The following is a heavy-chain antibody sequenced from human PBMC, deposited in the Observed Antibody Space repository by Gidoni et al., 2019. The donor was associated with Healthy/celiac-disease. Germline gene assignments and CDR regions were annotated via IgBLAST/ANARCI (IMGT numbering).Heavy chain of an antibody. CDR3: AREVGAWGYYYGMDV. J-gene: IGHJ6*02. D-gene: IGHD3-16*01. CDR2: ISSSSSYI. CDR1: GFPFSSYS. Sequence: EVQLVESGGGLVKPGGSLRLSCAASGFPFSSYSMNWVRQASGKGLEWVSSISSSSSYIYYADSVKGRFTISRDNAKNSLYLQMNSLRAEDTAVYYCAREVGAWGYYYGMDVWGQGTTVTVSS. V-gene: IGHV3-21*01.